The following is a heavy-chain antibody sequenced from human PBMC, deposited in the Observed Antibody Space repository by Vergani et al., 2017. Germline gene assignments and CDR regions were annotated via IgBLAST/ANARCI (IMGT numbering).Heavy chain of an antibody. J-gene: IGHJ6*02. CDR3: ARALYGMDV. CDR2: IYHGGST. CDR1: GYSISSGYY. V-gene: IGHV4-38-2*01. Sequence: QVQLQESGPGLVKPSETLSLTCAVSGYSISSGYYWGWIRQPPGKGLEWIGSIYHGGSTYYHPSLKSRVTISVDTTKNQFPLKLSSVTAADTAVYYCARALYGMDVWGQGTTVTVSS.